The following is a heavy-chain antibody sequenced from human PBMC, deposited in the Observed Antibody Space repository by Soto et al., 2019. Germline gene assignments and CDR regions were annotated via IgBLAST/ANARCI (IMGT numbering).Heavy chain of an antibody. V-gene: IGHV4-59*01. CDR2: IYYSGSN. Sequence: PSETLALTWTVSGGSISSYYWRWIRQPPGKGLEWIGYIYYSGSNNYNPSLKSRVTISVGTSKNQFSLKLSSVTAADTAVYYCARGYFDWYSRNWFDPRGQGSLVTVSS. D-gene: IGHD3-9*01. CDR3: ARGYFDWYSRNWFDP. CDR1: GGSISSYY. J-gene: IGHJ5*02.